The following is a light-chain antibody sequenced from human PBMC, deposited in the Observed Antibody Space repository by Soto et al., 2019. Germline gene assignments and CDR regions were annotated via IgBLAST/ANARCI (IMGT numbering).Light chain of an antibody. V-gene: IGLV1-51*01. Sequence: QSVLTQPPSVSAAPGQRVTISCSGSSSNIGGNSVSWYQQLPGTAPKLLIYDDNKRPSGIPDRFSGSKSGTSATLGITGFQTEDEADYYCSSYTSSSTLYVFGTGTKVTVL. J-gene: IGLJ1*01. CDR3: SSYTSSSTLYV. CDR1: SSNIGGNS. CDR2: DDN.